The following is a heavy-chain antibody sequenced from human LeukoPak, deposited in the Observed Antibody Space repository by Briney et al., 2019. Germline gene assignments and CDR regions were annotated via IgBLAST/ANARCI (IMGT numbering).Heavy chain of an antibody. Sequence: PSETLSLTCSVSGDSIGRYYWTWIRQSPGKGLEWIGYIYYSGSTNYSPSLKSRVTISVDTSNNQFSLQLRSVTAADTAIYYCARGRARDGSYPWLDSWGQGTLVTVSS. D-gene: IGHD3-16*02. V-gene: IGHV4-59*01. CDR2: IYYSGST. CDR3: ARGRARDGSYPWLDS. CDR1: GDSIGRYY. J-gene: IGHJ5*01.